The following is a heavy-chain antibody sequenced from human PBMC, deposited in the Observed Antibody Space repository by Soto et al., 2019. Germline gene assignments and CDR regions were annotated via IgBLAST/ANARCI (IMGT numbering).Heavy chain of an antibody. CDR3: AKDGIAWH. CDR2: ITWDGINI. V-gene: IGHV3-43*01. CDR1: GFTFGDYT. Sequence: EVQPVESGGGVVQPGGSLRLSCTASGFTFGDYTMHWVRQAPGKGLEWVSLITWDGINIEYADSVRGRFTISRDNSKNSLYLQMNGLRHEDTAFYYCAKDGIAWHWGQGTLVTVSS. J-gene: IGHJ4*02. D-gene: IGHD2-15*01.